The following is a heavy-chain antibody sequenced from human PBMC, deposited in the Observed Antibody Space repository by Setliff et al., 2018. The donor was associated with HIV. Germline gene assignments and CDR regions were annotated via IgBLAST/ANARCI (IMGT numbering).Heavy chain of an antibody. J-gene: IGHJ3*01. D-gene: IGHD2-21*01. CDR2: ISGDNGDT. Sequence: ASVKVSCKASGYIFTSYVIHWVRQAPGQRLEWMGWISGDNGDTKYSQKFQGRVTITRDTSASTAYMEVSRLRSEDTAVYYCARDPRISNSFDLWCQGTMVTVSS. V-gene: IGHV1-3*01. CDR1: GYIFTSYV. CDR3: ARDPRISNSFDL.